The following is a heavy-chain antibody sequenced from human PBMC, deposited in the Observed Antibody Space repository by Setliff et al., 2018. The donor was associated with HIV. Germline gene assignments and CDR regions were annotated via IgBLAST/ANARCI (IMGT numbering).Heavy chain of an antibody. CDR2: IRNDGSKK. CDR1: EFTFSSYG. J-gene: IGHJ6*03. V-gene: IGHV3-30*02. CDR3: AKDASALPAINYYFYYMDV. Sequence: GGSLRLSCAPSEFTFSSYGMHWVRQAPGKGLEWGSFIRNDGSKKKYADSVKVRFTISRDNSKNTLYLQMNSLRPEETAVYYCAKDASALPAINYYFYYMDVWGKGTTVTVSS. D-gene: IGHD5-18*01.